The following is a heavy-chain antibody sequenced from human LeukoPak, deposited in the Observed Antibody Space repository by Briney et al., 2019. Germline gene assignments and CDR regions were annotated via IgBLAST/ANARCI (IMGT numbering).Heavy chain of an antibody. CDR2: INHSGGT. V-gene: IGHV4-34*01. D-gene: IGHD3-10*01. Sequence: SETLSLTCAVYGGSFSGYYWSWIRQPPGKGLEWIGEINHSGGTNYNPSLKSRVTISVDTSKNQFSLKLSSVTAADTAVYYCARQSTRLLWFGEGGFDYWGQGTLVTVSS. CDR1: GGSFSGYY. J-gene: IGHJ4*02. CDR3: ARQSTRLLWFGEGGFDY.